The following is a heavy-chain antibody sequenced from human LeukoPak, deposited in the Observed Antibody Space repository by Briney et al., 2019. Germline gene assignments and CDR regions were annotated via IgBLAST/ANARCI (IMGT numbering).Heavy chain of an antibody. CDR2: INHSGST. V-gene: IGHV4-34*01. CDR1: GGSFSGYY. CDR3: ARGEWDLLFDY. Sequence: SETLSLTCAVYGGSFSGYYWSWIRQPPGKGLEWIGEINHSGSTNYNPSLKSRVTISVDTSKNQFSLKLSSVTAADTAVYYCARGEWDLLFDYWGQGTLVTVSS. J-gene: IGHJ4*02. D-gene: IGHD1-26*01.